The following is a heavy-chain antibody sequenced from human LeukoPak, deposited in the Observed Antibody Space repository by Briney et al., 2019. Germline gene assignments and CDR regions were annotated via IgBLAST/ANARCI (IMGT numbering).Heavy chain of an antibody. CDR3: ARHLLIAYCGGDCYERGNNWFDP. Sequence: SETLSLTCTVSGGSISSGSYYWSWIRQPPGKGLEWIGYIYYSGSTNYNPSLKSRVTISVDTSKNQFSLKLSSVTAADTAVYYCARHLLIAYCGGDCYERGNNWFDPWGQGTLVTVSS. V-gene: IGHV4-61*01. J-gene: IGHJ5*02. CDR2: IYYSGST. CDR1: GGSISSGSYY. D-gene: IGHD2-21*02.